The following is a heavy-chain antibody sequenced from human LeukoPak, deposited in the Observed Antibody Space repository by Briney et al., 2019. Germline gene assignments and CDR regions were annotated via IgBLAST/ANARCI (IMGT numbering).Heavy chain of an antibody. CDR1: GFSLGTRGMC. CDR2: IDWDDDK. D-gene: IGHD3-22*01. CDR3: ARVYYYDSSGYYSIDY. J-gene: IGHJ4*02. Sequence: SGPTLVNPTQTLTLTCTFSGFSLGTRGMCVSWIRQPPGKALEWLSRIDWDDDKYYSTSLKTRLTISKDTSKNQVVLTMTNMDPVDTATYYCARVYYYDSSGYYSIDYWGQGTLATVSS. V-gene: IGHV2-70*11.